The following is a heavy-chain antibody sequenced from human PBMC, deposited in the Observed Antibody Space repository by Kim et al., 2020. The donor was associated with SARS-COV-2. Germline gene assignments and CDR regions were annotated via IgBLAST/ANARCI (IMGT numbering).Heavy chain of an antibody. D-gene: IGHD3-10*01. CDR1: GGSISSSSYY. CDR2: IYYSGST. J-gene: IGHJ4*02. CDR3: VTYESYGSGSYPLDY. Sequence: SETLSLTCTVSGGSISSSSYYWGWIRQPPGKGLEWIGSIYYSGSTYYNPSLKSRVTISVDTSKNQFSLKLSSVTAADTAVYYCVTYESYGSGSYPLDYWGQGTLVTVSS. V-gene: IGHV4-39*01.